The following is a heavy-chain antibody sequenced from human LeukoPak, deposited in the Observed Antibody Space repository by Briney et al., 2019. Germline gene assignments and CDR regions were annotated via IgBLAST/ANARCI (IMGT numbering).Heavy chain of an antibody. J-gene: IGHJ3*02. CDR2: INHSGST. CDR3: ARDPGVAAFDI. Sequence: PSETLSLTCAVYGGSFSGYYWSWLRQPPGKGLEWIGEINHSGSTNYNPSLKSRVTISVDRSKNQFSLKLSSVTAADTAVYYCARDPGVAAFDIWGQGTMVTVSS. D-gene: IGHD3-10*01. CDR1: GGSFSGYY. V-gene: IGHV4-34*01.